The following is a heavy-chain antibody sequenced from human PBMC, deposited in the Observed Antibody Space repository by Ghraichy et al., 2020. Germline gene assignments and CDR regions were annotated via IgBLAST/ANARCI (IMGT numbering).Heavy chain of an antibody. V-gene: IGHV3-23*01. CDR3: AKDYGGNSFRYFDY. CDR1: GLTFSSYG. Sequence: GGSLRLSCAASGLTFSSYGMSWVRQAPGKGLEWVSAISGSGGSTYYADSVKGRFTISRDNSKNTLYLQMNSLRAEDTAVYYCAKDYGGNSFRYFDYWGQGTLVTVSS. D-gene: IGHD4-23*01. J-gene: IGHJ4*02. CDR2: ISGSGGST.